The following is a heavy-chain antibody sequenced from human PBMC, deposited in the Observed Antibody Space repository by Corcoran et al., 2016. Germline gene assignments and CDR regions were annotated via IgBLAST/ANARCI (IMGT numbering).Heavy chain of an antibody. Sequence: QLQLQESGPGLVKPSETLSLTCTVSGGSISSSSYYWGWIRQPPGKGLEWIGSIYYSGSTYYNPSLKSRVTISVDTSKNQFSLKLSFVTAADTALYYCARHWGDIVVVVAAHNWFDPWGQGTLVTVSS. V-gene: IGHV4-39*01. D-gene: IGHD2-15*01. CDR2: IYYSGST. CDR3: ARHWGDIVVVVAAHNWFDP. CDR1: GGSISSSSYY. J-gene: IGHJ5*02.